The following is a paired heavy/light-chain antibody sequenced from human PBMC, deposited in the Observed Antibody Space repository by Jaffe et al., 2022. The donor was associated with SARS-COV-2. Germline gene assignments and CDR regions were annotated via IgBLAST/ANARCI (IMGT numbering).Heavy chain of an antibody. CDR3: ARRIPEFAGDAFDI. V-gene: IGHV4-61*02. J-gene: IGHJ3*02. D-gene: IGHD2-2*01. CDR1: GGSISSGGYY. CDR2: IYTSGST. Sequence: QVQLQESGPGLVKPSQTLSLTCTVSGGSISSGGYYWSWIRQSAGKGLEWIGRIYTSGSTTYNSSLRSRVTISLDTSKNQFSLKLSSVTAADTAVYYCARRIPEFAGDAFDIWGQGTMVTVSS.
Light chain of an antibody. CDR1: QSVLYSPNNKNY. Sequence: DFVMTQSPDSLAVSVGERATINCKSSQSVLYSPNNKNYLAWYQQKPGQPPKLLIYWASTRESGVPDRFSGSGSGTDFALTISSLQAEDVAVYYCQQYYDTPTFGQGTKVEIK. CDR2: WAS. J-gene: IGKJ1*01. CDR3: QQYYDTPT. V-gene: IGKV4-1*01.